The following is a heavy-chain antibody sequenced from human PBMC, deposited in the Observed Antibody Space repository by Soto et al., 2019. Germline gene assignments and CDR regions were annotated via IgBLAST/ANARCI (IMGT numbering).Heavy chain of an antibody. CDR2: ISYDGSNK. V-gene: IGHV3-30*18. D-gene: IGHD5-12*01. Sequence: GGSLRLSCAASGFTFSSYGMHWVRQAPGKGLEWVAVISYDGSNKYYADSVKGRFTISRDNSKNTLYLQMNSLRAEDTAVYYCAKEGEAGYDLYYFDYWGQGTLVTVSS. CDR3: AKEGEAGYDLYYFDY. J-gene: IGHJ4*02. CDR1: GFTFSSYG.